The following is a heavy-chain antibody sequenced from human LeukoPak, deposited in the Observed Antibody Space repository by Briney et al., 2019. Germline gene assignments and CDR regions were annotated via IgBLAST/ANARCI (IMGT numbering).Heavy chain of an antibody. Sequence: PSETLSLTCTVSGGSISSSSYYWGWIRQPPGKGLEWIGYIYYSGSTNYNPSLKSRVTISVDTSKKQFSLKLSSVTAADTAVYYCARSKDILTGYCFDYWGQGTLVTVSS. CDR2: IYYSGST. CDR3: ARSKDILTGYCFDY. V-gene: IGHV4-61*05. D-gene: IGHD3-9*01. J-gene: IGHJ4*02. CDR1: GGSISSSSYY.